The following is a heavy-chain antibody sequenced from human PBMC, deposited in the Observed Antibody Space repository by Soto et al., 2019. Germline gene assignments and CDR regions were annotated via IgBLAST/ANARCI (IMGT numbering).Heavy chain of an antibody. CDR3: AKLDTSGDMPTMAAAETH. Sequence: QVQLVEFGGGVVQPGGSLRLSCVASGFSFSDYGMHWVRQSPGKGLEWVAVMSYDGSKKYYPDSVKGRFTISRDNFQTAIFLQMNTLRPEDSALYYCAKLDTSGDMPTMAAAETHWGQGTLVTVSS. J-gene: IGHJ1*01. CDR2: MSYDGSKK. CDR1: GFSFSDYG. D-gene: IGHD6-13*01. V-gene: IGHV3-30*18.